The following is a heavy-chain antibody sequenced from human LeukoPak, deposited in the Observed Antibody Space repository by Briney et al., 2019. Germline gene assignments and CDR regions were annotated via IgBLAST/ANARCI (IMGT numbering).Heavy chain of an antibody. CDR2: INPNSGGT. V-gene: IGHV1-2*02. CDR1: GYTFSDYY. CDR3: ATLTAGNAFDI. J-gene: IGHJ3*02. D-gene: IGHD1-14*01. Sequence: GASVKVSCKASGYTFSDYYMHWVRQAPGQGLEWMGWINPNSGGTNYAQKFQGRVTMTRDTSISTAYMELSRLRSDDTAVYYCATLTAGNAFDIWGQGTMVTVSS.